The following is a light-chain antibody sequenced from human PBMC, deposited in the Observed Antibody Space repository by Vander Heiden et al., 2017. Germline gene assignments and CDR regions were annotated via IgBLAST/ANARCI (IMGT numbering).Light chain of an antibody. Sequence: DIVLTQPPATLSLSPGERATLSCRASRSVSSSFLAWYQQKPGLAPRLLIYAASSRAAGIADRFSGSGSGTDFTLTISRLEPEDFAVYYCQQSGSSPWTFGQGTKVEIK. V-gene: IGKV3-20*01. CDR1: RSVSSSF. J-gene: IGKJ1*01. CDR3: QQSGSSPWT. CDR2: AAS.